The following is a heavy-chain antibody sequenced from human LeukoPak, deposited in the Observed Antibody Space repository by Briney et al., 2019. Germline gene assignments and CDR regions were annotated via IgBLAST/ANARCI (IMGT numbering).Heavy chain of an antibody. CDR3: AREGRSGSQFDY. V-gene: IGHV4-59*01. J-gene: IGHJ4*02. Sequence: PSETLSLTCTVSGGSISSYYWSWIRQPPGKGLEWTGYIYYSGSTNYNPSPKSRVTISVDTSKNQFPLKLSSVTAADTAVYYCAREGRSGSQFDYWGQGTLVTVSS. CDR2: IYYSGST. D-gene: IGHD3-10*01. CDR1: GGSISSYY.